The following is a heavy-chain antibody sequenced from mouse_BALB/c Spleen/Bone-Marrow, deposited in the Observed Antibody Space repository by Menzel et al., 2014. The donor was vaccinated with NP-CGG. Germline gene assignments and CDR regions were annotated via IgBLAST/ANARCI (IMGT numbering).Heavy chain of an antibody. CDR1: GYTFTNYY. J-gene: IGHJ4*01. CDR3: ARWLLPYYAMDH. Sequence: VQGAESGPELVKPGASVRISCKASGYTFTNYYIHWVKQRPGQGLEWIGWIYPVNVHANFNEKFRGKATLAADKSPSTAYMQLSSLTSEDSAVYFCARWLLPYYAMDHWGQATPVTVSS. CDR2: IYPVNVHA. V-gene: IGHV1S56*01. D-gene: IGHD2-3*01.